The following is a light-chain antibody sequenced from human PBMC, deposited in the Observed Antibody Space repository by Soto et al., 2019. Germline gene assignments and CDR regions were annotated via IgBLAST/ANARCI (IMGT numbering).Light chain of an antibody. J-gene: IGLJ2*01. V-gene: IGLV2-14*01. CDR1: SSDVGGYNY. CDR3: RSYTSSSTVV. CDR2: EVS. Sequence: QFALTQPASVSGSPGQSITISCTGTSSDVGGYNYVSWYQQHPGKAPKLMIYEVSNRPSGVSNRFSGSKSGNTASLTISGLQAEDEADYYCRSYTSSSTVVFGGGTQLTVL.